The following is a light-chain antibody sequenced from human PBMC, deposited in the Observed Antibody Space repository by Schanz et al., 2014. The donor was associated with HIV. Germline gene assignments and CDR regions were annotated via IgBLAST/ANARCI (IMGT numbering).Light chain of an antibody. CDR3: QQYGSS. J-gene: IGKJ3*01. CDR2: GAF. Sequence: PGERAALSCRASQTITSNFLAWYQQRPGQAPRLLIYGAFNRATGIPDRFSGGGSGTDFTLTISRLEPEDFAVYYCQQYGSSFGPGSKVEIK. CDR1: QTITSNF. V-gene: IGKV3-20*01.